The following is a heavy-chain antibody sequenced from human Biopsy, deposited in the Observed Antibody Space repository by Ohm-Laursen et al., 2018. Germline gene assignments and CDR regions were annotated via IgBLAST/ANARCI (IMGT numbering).Heavy chain of an antibody. CDR2: INHSGRT. D-gene: IGHD3-22*01. CDR3: VRGVDYYDPYHYYALDV. CDR1: GESFNGYY. Sequence: GTLSLTCAVSGESFNGYYWTWIRQTPGKGLEWIGEINHSGRTNYNPSLKGRVTISVDTSKNYFSMKVTSVTAADTAVYYCVRGVDYYDPYHYYALDVWGQGTTVTVSS. V-gene: IGHV4-34*01. J-gene: IGHJ6*02.